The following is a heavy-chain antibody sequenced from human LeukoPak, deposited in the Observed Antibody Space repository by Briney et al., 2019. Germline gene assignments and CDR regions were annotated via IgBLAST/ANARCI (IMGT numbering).Heavy chain of an antibody. CDR3: ARVGGSGSYLDGFDY. Sequence: PSETLSLTCAVYGGSFSGYYWSWIRQPPGKGLEWIGYIYYSGSTYYNPSLKSRVTISVDTSKNQFSLKLSSVTAADTAVYYCARVGGSGSYLDGFDYWGQGTLVTVSS. CDR2: IYYSGST. D-gene: IGHD3-10*01. V-gene: IGHV4-30-4*01. CDR1: GGSFSGYY. J-gene: IGHJ4*02.